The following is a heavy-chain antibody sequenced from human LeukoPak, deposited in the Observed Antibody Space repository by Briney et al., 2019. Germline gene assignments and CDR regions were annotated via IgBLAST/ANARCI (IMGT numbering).Heavy chain of an antibody. CDR3: ARDRDRLTMVRGAVLIY. J-gene: IGHJ4*02. D-gene: IGHD3-10*01. Sequence: ASVKVSCKASGYTFTGYYMHWVRQAPGQGLEWMGWINPNSGGTNYAQKFQGRVTMTRDTSISTAYMELSRLRSDDTAVYYCARDRDRLTMVRGAVLIYWGQGTLVTVSS. CDR1: GYTFTGYY. V-gene: IGHV1-2*02. CDR2: INPNSGGT.